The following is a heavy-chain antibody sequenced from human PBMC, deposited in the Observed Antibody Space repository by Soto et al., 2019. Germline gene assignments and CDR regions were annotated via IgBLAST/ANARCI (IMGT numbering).Heavy chain of an antibody. CDR2: ISGSGGST. D-gene: IGHD2-21*02. V-gene: IGHV3-23*01. CDR3: AKLVVTANYFDY. Sequence: EVQLLESGGGLVQPGGSLRLSCAASGFTFSSYAMSWVRQAPGKGLEWVSAISGSGGSTYYADSVKGRFTISRDNSKNTLYLQMNSLKAEDTAVYSCAKLVVTANYFDYWCQGTLVTVSS. J-gene: IGHJ4*02. CDR1: GFTFSSYA.